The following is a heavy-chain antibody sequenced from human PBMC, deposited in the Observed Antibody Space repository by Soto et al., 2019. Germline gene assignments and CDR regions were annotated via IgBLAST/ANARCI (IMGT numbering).Heavy chain of an antibody. CDR1: GASMNDYY. Sequence: SETLSLTCTVSGASMNDYYGSWIRQSPGKGLEHIGYLHYNGFAEYSPSLRSRVSISMGTSKNQFSLKLSSVTAADTAIYYCARSGHIFAGVFWGQG. V-gene: IGHV4-59*01. CDR3: ARSGHIFAGVF. D-gene: IGHD3-16*01. J-gene: IGHJ4*02. CDR2: LHYNGFA.